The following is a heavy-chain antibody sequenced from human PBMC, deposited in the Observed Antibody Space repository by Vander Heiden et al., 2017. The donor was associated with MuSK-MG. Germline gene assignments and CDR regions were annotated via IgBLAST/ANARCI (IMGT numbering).Heavy chain of an antibody. J-gene: IGHJ6*02. V-gene: IGHV3-30*04. CDR2: ISYDGSNK. D-gene: IGHD4-17*01. CDR1: GFTVRSYG. Sequence: QVQLVESGGGVVQPGRSLRLSGAASGFTVRSYGRPWVRQAPGKGLEWMTVISYDGSNKYYADSVKGRFTISRDNSKNTLYLQMNSLRGEDTAVYYCARVRGSVTTPEGMDVWGQGTTVTVSS. CDR3: ARVRGSVTTPEGMDV.